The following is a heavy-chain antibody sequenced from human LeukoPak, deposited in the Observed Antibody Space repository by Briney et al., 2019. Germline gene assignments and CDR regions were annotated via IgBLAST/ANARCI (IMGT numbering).Heavy chain of an antibody. V-gene: IGHV4-4*02. CDR2: IYHSGST. Sequence: SETLSLTCAVSGGSISSSNWWSWVRQPPGKGLEWIGEIYHSGSTNYNPSLKSRVTISVDKSKNQFSLKLSSVTAADTAVYYCARDSPGYSSGGLYWGQGTLVTVSS. J-gene: IGHJ4*02. CDR3: ARDSPGYSSGGLY. D-gene: IGHD6-19*01. CDR1: GGSISSSNW.